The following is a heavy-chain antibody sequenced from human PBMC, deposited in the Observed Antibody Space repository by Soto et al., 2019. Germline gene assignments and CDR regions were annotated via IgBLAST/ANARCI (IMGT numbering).Heavy chain of an antibody. D-gene: IGHD3-10*01. CDR1: GGSISGYY. CDR3: ARGRHRITMVRGGFNWFDP. Sequence: PSETLSLTCTVSGGSISGYYWSWIRQPPGKGLEWIAEIYYSGSTNSNPSLKSRVTISVDTSKNQFSLKLTSVTAADTAVYYCARGRHRITMVRGGFNWFDPWGQGTLVTVSS. CDR2: IYYSGST. J-gene: IGHJ5*02. V-gene: IGHV4-59*12.